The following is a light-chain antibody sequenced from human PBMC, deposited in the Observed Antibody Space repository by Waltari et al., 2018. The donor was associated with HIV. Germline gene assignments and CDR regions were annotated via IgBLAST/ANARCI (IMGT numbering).Light chain of an antibody. Sequence: DIQMTQSPSSLSASVGDRVTITCRASQTVTTKLHWYQQKPGRAPKVLIYDASNLQSGVPSRFSGSGSGTDFTRTIISLQPDDFATYFGQQTDSHPLTFGPGTKVDVK. J-gene: IGKJ3*01. CDR2: DAS. CDR3: QQTDSHPLT. V-gene: IGKV1-39*01. CDR1: QTVTTK.